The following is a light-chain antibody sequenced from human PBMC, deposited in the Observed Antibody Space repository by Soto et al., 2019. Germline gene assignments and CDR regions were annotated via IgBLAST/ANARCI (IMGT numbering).Light chain of an antibody. J-gene: IGKJ5*01. CDR2: GAS. V-gene: IGKV3D-20*02. Sequence: EIVLTQSPGTLSLSPGERATLACRASQSASNNYLAWYQQNPGQAPRLLIYGASNRATGIPDRFSGSGSGTDFTLTISSLEPEDFAVYYCQQRSNWPPKITFGQGTRLEIK. CDR3: QQRSNWPPKIT. CDR1: QSASNNY.